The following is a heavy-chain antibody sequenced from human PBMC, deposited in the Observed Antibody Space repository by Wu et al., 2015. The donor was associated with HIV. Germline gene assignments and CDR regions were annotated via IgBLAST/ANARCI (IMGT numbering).Heavy chain of an antibody. V-gene: IGHV1-2*02. CDR2: INPRGAV. CDR1: GYDFMESL. D-gene: IGHD2-21*01. J-gene: IGHJ1*01. CDR3: VRGKVVLWWTQILQWGRLFQLGLEH. Sequence: QVRLVQSGPQIKTPGASVTISCGTSGYDFMESLINWVRQDIGKGPEWMGWINPRGAVLIMLADFKEKYTMTRDVSSGTAYLTLRGLTSDDTAKYYCVRGKVVLWWTQILQWGRLFQLGLEHWGQGTLVIVS.